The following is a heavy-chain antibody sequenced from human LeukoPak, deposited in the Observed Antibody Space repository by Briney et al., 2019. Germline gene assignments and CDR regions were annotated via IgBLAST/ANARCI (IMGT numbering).Heavy chain of an antibody. CDR1: GGSFSGYY. D-gene: IGHD3-22*01. CDR2: INHSGST. J-gene: IGHJ4*02. Sequence: SETLSLTCAVYGGSFSGYYWSWIRQPPGKGLEWIGEINHSGSTNYNPSLKSRVTTSVDTSKNQFSLKLSSVTAADTAVYYCARGPTYYYDSSGYYSEYYFDYWGQGTLVTVSS. V-gene: IGHV4-34*01. CDR3: ARGPTYYYDSSGYYSEYYFDY.